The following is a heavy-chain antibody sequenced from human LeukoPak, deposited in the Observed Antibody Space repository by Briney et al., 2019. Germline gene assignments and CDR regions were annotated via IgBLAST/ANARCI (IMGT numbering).Heavy chain of an antibody. CDR2: ISYDGSNT. CDR1: GFTFSSYG. J-gene: IGHJ4*02. CDR3: AKSASSYCSSTSCLKYYFDY. Sequence: GGSLRLSCAASGFTFSSYGMNWVRQAPGEGLEWVAVISYDGSNTYYADSVKGRSTISRDNSKNTLYLQMNSLRAEDTAVYYCAKSASSYCSSTSCLKYYFDYWGQATLVTVSS. V-gene: IGHV3-30*18. D-gene: IGHD2-2*01.